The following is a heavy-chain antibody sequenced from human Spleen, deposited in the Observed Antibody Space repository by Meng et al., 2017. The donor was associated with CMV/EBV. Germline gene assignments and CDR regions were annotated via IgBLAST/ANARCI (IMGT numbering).Heavy chain of an antibody. V-gene: IGHV3-21*01. CDR2: IDNYSTYI. CDR3: ARDAYTSGWYFDY. J-gene: IGHJ4*02. CDR1: GFTFSTYA. D-gene: IGHD6-19*01. Sequence: GGSLRLSCAASGFTFSTYAMSWVRQAPGKGLEWVSYIDNYSTYIYYADSVKGRFTISRDNAKNSLYLEMNSLRAEDTAIYYCARDAYTSGWYFDYWGRGTLVTVSS.